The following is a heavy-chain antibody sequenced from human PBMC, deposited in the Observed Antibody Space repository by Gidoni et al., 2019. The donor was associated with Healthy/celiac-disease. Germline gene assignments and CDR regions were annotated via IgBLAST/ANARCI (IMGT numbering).Heavy chain of an antibody. D-gene: IGHD2-15*01. CDR1: GGSFSGYY. Sequence: QVQLQQWGAGLLKPSETLSLTCDGDGGSFSGYYWSWIRQPPGKGLEWGGEINHSGSTNYNPSLKSRVTISVATSKNQFSLKLSSVTAADTAVYYCARYCSGGSCYSLNWFDPWGQGTLVTVSS. CDR2: INHSGST. J-gene: IGHJ5*02. V-gene: IGHV4-34*01. CDR3: ARYCSGGSCYSLNWFDP.